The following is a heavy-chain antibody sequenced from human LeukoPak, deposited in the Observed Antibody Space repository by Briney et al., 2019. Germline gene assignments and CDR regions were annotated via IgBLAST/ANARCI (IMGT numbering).Heavy chain of an antibody. J-gene: IGHJ4*02. V-gene: IGHV3-21*01. CDR2: ISSSSSYI. CDR3: ARSSVGLGPDY. Sequence: GGSLRLSCAASGFTLSSYSMNWVRQAPGKGLEWVSSISSSSSYIYYADSVKGRFTISRDNAKNSLYLQMNSLRAEDTAAYYCARSSVGLGPDYWGQGTLVTVSS. CDR1: GFTLSSYS. D-gene: IGHD3/OR15-3a*01.